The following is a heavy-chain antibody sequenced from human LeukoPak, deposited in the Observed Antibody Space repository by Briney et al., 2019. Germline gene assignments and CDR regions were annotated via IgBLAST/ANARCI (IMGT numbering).Heavy chain of an antibody. D-gene: IGHD6-13*01. V-gene: IGHV3-33*01. CDR2: IWYDGSNK. Sequence: GGSLRLSCAASGFTFSSYGMHWVRQAPGKGLEWVAVIWYDGSNKYYADSVKGRFTISRDNSKNTLYLQMNSLRAEDTAEYYCARAKGNFAAGGFDYWGQGTLVTVSS. J-gene: IGHJ4*02. CDR1: GFTFSSYG. CDR3: ARAKGNFAAGGFDY.